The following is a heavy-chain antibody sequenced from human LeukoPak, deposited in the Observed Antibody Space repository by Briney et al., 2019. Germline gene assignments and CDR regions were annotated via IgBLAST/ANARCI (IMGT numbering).Heavy chain of an antibody. CDR3: AKDDPGRYCSSTSCSLDY. J-gene: IGHJ4*02. Sequence: PGGSLRLSCAASGFTFSSYAMSWVRQAPGKGLEWVSAISGSGGSTYYADSVKDRFTISRDNSKNTLYLQMNSLRAEDTAVYYCAKDDPGRYCSSTSCSLDYWGQGTLVTVSS. D-gene: IGHD2-2*01. CDR1: GFTFSSYA. CDR2: ISGSGGST. V-gene: IGHV3-23*01.